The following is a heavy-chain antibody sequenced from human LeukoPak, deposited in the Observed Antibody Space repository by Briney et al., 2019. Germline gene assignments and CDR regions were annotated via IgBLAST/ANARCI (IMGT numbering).Heavy chain of an antibody. CDR1: GFTFSRYW. CDR3: ARVDCSGGSCYFDY. V-gene: IGHV3-74*01. D-gene: IGHD2-15*01. CDR2: INSDGSST. Sequence: GGSLRLSCAASGFTFSRYWMHWVRQTPGKGLVWVSRINSDGSSTRYADSVKGRFTISRDNAKNTLDLQMRSLRAEDTAVYYCARVDCSGGSCYFDYWGQGTLVTVSS. J-gene: IGHJ4*02.